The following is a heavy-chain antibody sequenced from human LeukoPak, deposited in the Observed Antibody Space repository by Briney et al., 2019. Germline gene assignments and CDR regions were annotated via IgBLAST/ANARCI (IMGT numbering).Heavy chain of an antibody. J-gene: IGHJ6*03. D-gene: IGHD2-2*01. Sequence: GASVKVSFKASGGTFSISAISWVRQAPGQGLEWMGAIIPLFGTPNYAQKFQGRVTISADESTSTAYMELSSLRSEDTAMHYCARGIVPAGMQPPYYYSYMDVWGKGTTVTISS. CDR1: GGTFSISA. V-gene: IGHV1-69*13. CDR3: ARGIVPAGMQPPYYYSYMDV. CDR2: IIPLFGTP.